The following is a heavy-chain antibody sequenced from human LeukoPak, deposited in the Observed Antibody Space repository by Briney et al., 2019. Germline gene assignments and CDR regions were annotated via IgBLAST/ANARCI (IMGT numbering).Heavy chain of an antibody. V-gene: IGHV4-4*07. CDR3: ARAGSSWYEVRFDP. J-gene: IGHJ5*02. CDR1: GGSISSYY. D-gene: IGHD6-13*01. CDR2: IYTSGST. Sequence: PSETLSLTCTVSGGSISSYYWSWIRQPAGKGLEWTGRIYTSGSTNYNPSLKSRVTMSVDTSKNQFSLKLSSVTAADTAVYYCARAGSSWYEVRFDPWGQGTLVTVSS.